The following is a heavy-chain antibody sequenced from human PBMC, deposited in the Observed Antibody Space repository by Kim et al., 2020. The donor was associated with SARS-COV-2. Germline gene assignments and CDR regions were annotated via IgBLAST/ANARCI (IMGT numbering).Heavy chain of an antibody. J-gene: IGHJ6*03. CDR1: GYTFTSYD. Sequence: ASVKVSCKASGYTFTSYDINWVRQATGQGLEWMGWMNPNSGNTGYAQKFQGRVTMTRNTSISTAYMELSSLRSEDTAVYYCARRLRYFDWLSPSYYYYYMDVWGKGTTVPVSS. V-gene: IGHV1-8*01. D-gene: IGHD3-9*01. CDR3: ARRLRYFDWLSPSYYYYYMDV. CDR2: MNPNSGNT.